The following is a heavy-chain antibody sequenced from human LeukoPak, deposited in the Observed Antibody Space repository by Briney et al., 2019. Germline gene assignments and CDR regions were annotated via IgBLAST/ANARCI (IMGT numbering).Heavy chain of an antibody. CDR2: IIPIFGTA. D-gene: IGHD2-2*02. CDR3: ATKRLGYCSSTSCYTDIYYYYYMDV. CDR1: GGTFSSYA. J-gene: IGHJ6*03. Sequence: GASVKVSCKASGGTFSSYAISWVRQAPGQGLEWMGGIIPIFGTANYAQKFQGRVTITADESTSTAYMELSSLRSEDTAVYYCATKRLGYCSSTSCYTDIYYYYYMDVWGKGTTVTVSS. V-gene: IGHV1-69*13.